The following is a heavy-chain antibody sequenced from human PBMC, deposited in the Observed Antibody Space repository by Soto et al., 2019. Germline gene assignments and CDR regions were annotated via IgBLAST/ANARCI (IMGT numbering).Heavy chain of an antibody. CDR2: IYPGDFDT. D-gene: IGHD5-12*01. J-gene: IGHJ6*02. V-gene: IGHV5-51*01. Sequence: LGESLKISCKGSGYSFTTYWIGWVRQMPGKGLEWMGIIYPGDFDTRYSPSFQGQVTISADRSISTAYLQWSSLKASDTAMYYCAXLENGVSTIPWYYGMDVWGQGTTVTVSS. CDR3: AXLENGVSTIPWYYGMDV. CDR1: GYSFTTYW.